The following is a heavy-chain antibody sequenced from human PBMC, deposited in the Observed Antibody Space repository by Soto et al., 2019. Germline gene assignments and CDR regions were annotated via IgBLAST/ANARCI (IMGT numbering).Heavy chain of an antibody. CDR3: ARDRDFSQGGAPLWSGYRPNYGMDV. D-gene: IGHD3-3*01. Sequence: PGGSLRLSCAASGFTFSSYSMNWVRQAPGKGLEWVSSISSSSSYIYYADSVKGRFTISRDNAKNSLYLQMNSLRAEDTAVYYCARDRDFSQGGAPLWSGYRPNYGMDVWGQGTTVTVSS. CDR2: ISSSSSYI. CDR1: GFTFSSYS. J-gene: IGHJ6*02. V-gene: IGHV3-21*01.